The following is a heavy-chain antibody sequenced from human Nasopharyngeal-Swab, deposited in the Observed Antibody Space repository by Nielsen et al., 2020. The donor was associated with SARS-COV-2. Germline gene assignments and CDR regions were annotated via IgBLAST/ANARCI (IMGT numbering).Heavy chain of an antibody. CDR1: GGSISSGGYY. J-gene: IGHJ4*02. V-gene: IGHV4-61*08. CDR2: IYYSGST. D-gene: IGHD3-3*01. Sequence: GSPRLSCTVSGGSISSGGYYWSWIRQHPGKGLEWIGYIYYSGSTNYNPSLKSRVTISVDTSKNQFSLKLSSVTAADTAVYYCARDESGRFDYWGQGTLVTVSS. CDR3: ARDESGRFDY.